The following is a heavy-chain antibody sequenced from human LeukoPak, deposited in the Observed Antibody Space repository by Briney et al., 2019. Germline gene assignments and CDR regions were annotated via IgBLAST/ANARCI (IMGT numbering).Heavy chain of an antibody. V-gene: IGHV3-43D*03. D-gene: IGHD6-19*01. J-gene: IGHJ6*03. CDR1: GFTFDDYA. Sequence: PGGSLSLSCAASGFTFDDYAMHWARPAPGKGLEWVSFISWDGGSTYYADSVKGRFTISRDNSKNSLYLQMNSLRAEDTALYYCAKDSAPVIDAVAGIFRDYYMDVWGKGTTVTVSS. CDR2: ISWDGGST. CDR3: AKDSAPVIDAVAGIFRDYYMDV.